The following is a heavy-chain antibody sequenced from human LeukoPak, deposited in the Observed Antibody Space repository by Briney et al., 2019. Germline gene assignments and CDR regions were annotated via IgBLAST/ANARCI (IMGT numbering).Heavy chain of an antibody. CDR3: ARVLRTEIRYFDWLLYGDTNWFDP. Sequence: PGGSLRLSCAASGFTFSSYAMSWVRQAPGKGLEWVSAISGSGGSTYYADSVKGRFTISRDNSKNTLYLQMNSLRAEDTAVYYCARVLRTEIRYFDWLLYGDTNWFDPWGQGTLVTVSS. CDR2: ISGSGGST. V-gene: IGHV3-23*01. J-gene: IGHJ5*02. CDR1: GFTFSSYA. D-gene: IGHD3-9*01.